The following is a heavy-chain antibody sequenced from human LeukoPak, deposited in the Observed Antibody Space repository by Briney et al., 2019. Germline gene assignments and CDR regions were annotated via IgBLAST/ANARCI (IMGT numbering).Heavy chain of an antibody. J-gene: IGHJ4*02. CDR1: GGSISSGGYY. CDR3: ARGSPNYYDSTN. D-gene: IGHD3-22*01. V-gene: IGHV4-31*03. Sequence: PSETLSLTCTVSGGSISSGGYYWSWIRQHPGKGLEWIGYIYYSGSTYYNPSLKSRVTISVDTSKNQFSLKLSSVTAADTAVYYCARGSPNYYDSTNWGQGTLVTVSS. CDR2: IYYSGST.